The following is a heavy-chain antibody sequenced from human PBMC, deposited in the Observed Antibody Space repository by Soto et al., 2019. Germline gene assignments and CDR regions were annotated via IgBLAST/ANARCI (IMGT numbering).Heavy chain of an antibody. J-gene: IGHJ4*02. V-gene: IGHV3-11*01. D-gene: IGHD6-13*01. Sequence: QVQLVESGGGLVKPGGSLRLSCAAYGFTFRDYYMTWIRQAPGSGLEWVSYISSSSGTISYANSVKGRFTISRDNAQNSLYLQMTSLRAEDTAVYYCARGTYRSKTDFDYWGQGTLVTISS. CDR2: ISSSSGTI. CDR3: ARGTYRSKTDFDY. CDR1: GFTFRDYY.